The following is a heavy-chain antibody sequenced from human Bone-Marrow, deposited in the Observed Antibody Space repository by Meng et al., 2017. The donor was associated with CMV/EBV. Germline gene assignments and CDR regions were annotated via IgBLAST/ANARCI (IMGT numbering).Heavy chain of an antibody. CDR3: AGDLTVGIQLWLGYGMDV. J-gene: IGHJ6*02. CDR1: GGSFSGYY. CDR2: INHSGST. Sequence: SETLSLTCAVYGGSFSGYYWSCIRQPPGKGLEWIGEINHSGSTNYNPSLKSRVTISVDTSKNQFSLKLSSVTAADTAVYYCAGDLTVGIQLWLGYGMDVWGQGTTVTVSS. V-gene: IGHV4-34*01. D-gene: IGHD5-18*01.